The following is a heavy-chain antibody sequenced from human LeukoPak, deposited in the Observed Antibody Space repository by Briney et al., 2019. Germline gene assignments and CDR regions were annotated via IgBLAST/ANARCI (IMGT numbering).Heavy chain of an antibody. Sequence: PGGSLRLSCAASGFTFSSYEMNWVRQAPGKGLEWVSYISSSSSTIYYADSVKGRFTISRDNAKNSLYLQMNSLRAEDTAVYYCARDRGRKGSDAFDIWGQGTMVTVSS. CDR2: ISSSSSTI. CDR3: ARDRGRKGSDAFDI. CDR1: GFTFSSYE. J-gene: IGHJ3*02. V-gene: IGHV3-48*03.